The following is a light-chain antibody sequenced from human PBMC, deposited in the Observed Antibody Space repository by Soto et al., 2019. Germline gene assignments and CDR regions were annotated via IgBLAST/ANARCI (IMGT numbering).Light chain of an antibody. CDR3: QQYNSYT. J-gene: IGKJ4*01. CDR2: DAS. CDR1: QSISSW. V-gene: IGKV1-5*01. Sequence: DIQMTQSPSTLSASVGDRVTITCRAGQSISSWLAWYQQKPGKAPKLLIYDASSLESGVPSRFSGSGSGTEFTLTISSLQPDDFATYYCQQYNSYTFGGGTKVDIK.